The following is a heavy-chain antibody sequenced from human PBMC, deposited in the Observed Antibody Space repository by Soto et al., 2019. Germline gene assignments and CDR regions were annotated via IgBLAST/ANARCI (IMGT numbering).Heavy chain of an antibody. J-gene: IGHJ2*01. V-gene: IGHV3-23*01. CDR3: AKDMYAFWSSYYVRGYFNL. CDR1: GFTFSNYG. CDR2: ISRSGGDT. D-gene: IGHD3-3*01. Sequence: EVQLLESGGGLVQPGGSLRLSCVVSGFTFSNYGMNWVRQAPGKGLEWVSGISRSGGDTYYVDSVRGRFTILRDNSKNTMYLQMDSLRAEYTAVYYCAKDMYAFWSSYYVRGYFNLWGRGTRVTVS.